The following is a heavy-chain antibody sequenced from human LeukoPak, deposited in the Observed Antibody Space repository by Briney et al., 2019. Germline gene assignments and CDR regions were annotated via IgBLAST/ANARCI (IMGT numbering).Heavy chain of an antibody. D-gene: IGHD3-10*01. V-gene: IGHV1-18*04. CDR3: ARARLGDGYLDY. CDR1: GYTFTSYG. J-gene: IGHJ4*02. CDR2: ISAYNGNT. Sequence: ASVKVSCKASGYTFTSYGISWVRQAPGQGLECMGGISAYNGNTNYAQKLQGRVTMTTDTSTSTAYMELRSLRSDDTAVYYCARARLGDGYLDYWGQGPLVPVSS.